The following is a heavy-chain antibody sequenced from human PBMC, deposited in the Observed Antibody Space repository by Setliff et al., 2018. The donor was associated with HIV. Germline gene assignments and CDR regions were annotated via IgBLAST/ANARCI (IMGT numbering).Heavy chain of an antibody. CDR2: ISPHSGDT. Sequence: TFTEAFLHWVRQAPGQGLEWMGWISPHSGDTRIPPTFRGRVIMSRDTSLDTAYVEVTGLRSDDTAVYFCARQLSNSLDFWGQGTLVTVSS. J-gene: IGHJ4*02. V-gene: IGHV1-2*02. CDR3: ARQLSNSLDF. CDR1: TFTEAF. D-gene: IGHD1-1*01.